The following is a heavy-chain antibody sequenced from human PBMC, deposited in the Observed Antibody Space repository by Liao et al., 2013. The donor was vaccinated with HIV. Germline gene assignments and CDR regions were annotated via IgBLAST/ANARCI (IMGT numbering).Heavy chain of an antibody. CDR1: GGSISNYY. V-gene: IGHV4-4*07. CDR3: AARITIFGVVIPHAFDI. Sequence: QVQLQESGPRLVKPSETLSLTCSVSGGSISNYYWNWVRQPAGKGLEWIGRIYASGDTNYNPSLKSRITMSVDTSKNQFSLKLSSVTAADTAVYYCAARITIFGVVIPHAFDIWGQGTMVTVSS. CDR2: IYASGDT. J-gene: IGHJ3*02. D-gene: IGHD3-3*01.